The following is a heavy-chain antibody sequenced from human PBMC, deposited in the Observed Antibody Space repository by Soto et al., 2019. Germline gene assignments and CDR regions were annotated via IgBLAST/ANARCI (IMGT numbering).Heavy chain of an antibody. Sequence: QVQLVQSGAEVKKPGSSMKVSCKASGGTFSIYAISWVRQAPGQGRERMGGLIPIFGTAHYAQKFQGRIEITADDSTITAYMQPSSLRSEVTAVYSCDRVTLAVAGPQSHYYYYDFYVWGQGTTVTVSS. J-gene: IGHJ6*02. CDR3: DRVTLAVAGPQSHYYYYDFYV. CDR1: GGTFSIYA. CDR2: LIPIFGTA. V-gene: IGHV1-69*01. D-gene: IGHD6-19*01.